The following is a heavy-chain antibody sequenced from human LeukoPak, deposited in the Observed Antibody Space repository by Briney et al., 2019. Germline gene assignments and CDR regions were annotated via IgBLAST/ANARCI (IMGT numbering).Heavy chain of an antibody. Sequence: SETLSLTCTVSGGSISSGGYYWGWIRQHPGKGLEWIGYIYYSGSTEYNPSLKTRVTISLDTTKNQFSLNLNSVTAADTAVYYCARDIVVVPGAIGGAFDIWGQGTMVTVSS. CDR1: GGSISSGGYY. J-gene: IGHJ3*02. CDR2: IYYSGST. CDR3: ARDIVVVPGAIGGAFDI. V-gene: IGHV4-31*03. D-gene: IGHD2-2*01.